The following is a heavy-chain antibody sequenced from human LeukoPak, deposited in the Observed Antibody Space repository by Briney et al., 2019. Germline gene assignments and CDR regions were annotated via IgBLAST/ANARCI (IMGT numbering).Heavy chain of an antibody. D-gene: IGHD2-21*02. CDR3: ARDIVVVTAMFYFDY. Sequence: ASVKVSCKASGYTFTSYAIHWVRQAPGQRLEWMGWINAGNGNTKYSQKFQDRVTITRDTSASTAYMELSSLRSEDTAVYYCARDIVVVTAMFYFDYWGQGTLVTVSS. CDR1: GYTFTSYA. J-gene: IGHJ4*02. CDR2: INAGNGNT. V-gene: IGHV1-3*01.